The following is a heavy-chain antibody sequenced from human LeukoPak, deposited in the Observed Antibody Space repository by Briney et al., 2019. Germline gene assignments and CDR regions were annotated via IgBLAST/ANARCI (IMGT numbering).Heavy chain of an antibody. J-gene: IGHJ6*03. CDR3: ARVVPAAIRGPYYYYYYMDV. V-gene: IGHV4-61*02. CDR1: GGSSRSGSYC. CDR2: IYTSGST. Sequence: PSQTLSLICTVSGGSSRSGSYCWSWSRQPAGKGLEWIGRIYTSGSTIYNPSLKSRVTISVDTSKNQFSLKLSSVTAADTAVYYCARVVPAAIRGPYYYYYYMDVWGKGTTVTVSS. D-gene: IGHD2-2*02.